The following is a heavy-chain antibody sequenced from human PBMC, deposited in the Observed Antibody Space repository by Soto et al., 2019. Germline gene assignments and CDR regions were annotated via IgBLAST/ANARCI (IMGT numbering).Heavy chain of an antibody. CDR3: AKGSYDFWSGYYAYFDY. CDR2: ISGSGGST. V-gene: IGHV3-23*01. CDR1: GFTFSSYA. D-gene: IGHD3-3*01. Sequence: GGSLRLSCAASGFTFSSYAMSWVRQAPGKGLEWVSAISGSGGSTYYADSVKGRFTISRDNSKNTLYLQMNSLRAEDTAVYYCAKGSYDFWSGYYAYFDYWGQGTLVTVSS. J-gene: IGHJ4*02.